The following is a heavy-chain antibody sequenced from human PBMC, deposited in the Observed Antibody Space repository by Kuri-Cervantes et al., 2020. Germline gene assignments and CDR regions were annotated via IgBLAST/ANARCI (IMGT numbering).Heavy chain of an antibody. V-gene: IGHV3-13*01. CDR2: IGTAGDT. Sequence: GESLKISCAASGFTFSSYDMHWVRQATGKGLEWVSAIGTAGDTYYPGSVKGRFTISRDNSKNTVYLQMNSLRAEDTAVYYCAREPSNMIVVVNDAFDIWGQGTMVTVSS. D-gene: IGHD3-22*01. J-gene: IGHJ3*02. CDR3: AREPSNMIVVVNDAFDI. CDR1: GFTFSSYD.